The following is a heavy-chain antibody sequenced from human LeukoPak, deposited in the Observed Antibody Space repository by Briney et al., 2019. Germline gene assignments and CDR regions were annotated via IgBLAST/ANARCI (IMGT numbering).Heavy chain of an antibody. CDR3: ARDRSPTVTTFKIDY. V-gene: IGHV3-21*01. CDR1: GFTLSSYA. J-gene: IGHJ4*02. Sequence: GGSLRLSCVAPGFTLSSYAMSWVRQAPGKGLEWVSSISSSSSYIYYADSVKGRFTISRDNAKNSLYLQMNSLRAEDTAVYYCARDRSPTVTTFKIDYWGQGTLVTVSS. D-gene: IGHD4-17*01. CDR2: ISSSSSYI.